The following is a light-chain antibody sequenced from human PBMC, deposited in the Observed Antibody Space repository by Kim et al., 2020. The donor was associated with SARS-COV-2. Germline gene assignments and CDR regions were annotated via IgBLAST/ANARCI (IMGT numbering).Light chain of an antibody. CDR1: RDVGIS. CDR2: DAA. J-gene: IGKJ4*01. Sequence: PGESATLSCRASRDVGISLAWYQQTPGDSPRLLIYDAAIRAAGIPDRFSGSGSGTDFTLTIGSLAPEDFAIYYCQQRGNWPPALTFGGGTKVDIK. CDR3: QQRGNWPPALT. V-gene: IGKV3-11*01.